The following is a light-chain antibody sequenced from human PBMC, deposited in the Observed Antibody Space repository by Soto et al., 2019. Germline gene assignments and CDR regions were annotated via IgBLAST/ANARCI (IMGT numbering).Light chain of an antibody. V-gene: IGKV1-5*01. J-gene: IGKJ1*01. CDR1: QSISSW. CDR3: QQYNSYSPWT. Sequence: DIQMTQSPSTLSASVGDRVTITCRASQSISSWLAWYQQKPGKAPKLLIYDASSLESGVPSRFSGSGSGPEFTPTISSLQPDDFATYYCQQYNSYSPWTFGQGTKVEIK. CDR2: DAS.